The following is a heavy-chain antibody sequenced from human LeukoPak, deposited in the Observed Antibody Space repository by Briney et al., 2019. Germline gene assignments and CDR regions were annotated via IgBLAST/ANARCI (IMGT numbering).Heavy chain of an antibody. Sequence: SETLSLTCTVSGGSISSGDYYWSWIRQPPGKGLEWIGYIYYSGSTYYNPSLKSRVTISVDTSKSQFSLKLSSVTAADTAVYYCARGKILLLWFGEFPNWFDPWGQGTLVTVSS. CDR1: GGSISSGDYY. J-gene: IGHJ5*02. V-gene: IGHV4-30-4*01. CDR2: IYYSGST. CDR3: ARGKILLLWFGEFPNWFDP. D-gene: IGHD3-10*01.